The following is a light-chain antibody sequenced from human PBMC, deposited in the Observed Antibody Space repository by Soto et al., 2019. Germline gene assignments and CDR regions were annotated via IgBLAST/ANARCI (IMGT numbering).Light chain of an antibody. J-gene: IGLJ1*01. CDR1: SSDVGAYNS. CDR2: DVN. Sequence: QSVLTQPRSVSGSPGQSVTISCTGTSSDVGAYNSVSWYQQHPGKAPKLMIYDVNNRPSGVPDRFSASKSANTASLTISGLQAEDEADYYCCSFAATSTYVFGTGTKLTVL. V-gene: IGLV2-11*01. CDR3: CSFAATSTYV.